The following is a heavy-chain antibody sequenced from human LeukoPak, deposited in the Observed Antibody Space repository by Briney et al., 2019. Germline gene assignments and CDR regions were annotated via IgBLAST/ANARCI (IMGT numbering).Heavy chain of an antibody. J-gene: IGHJ4*02. CDR3: ARDRYYYDSSGYFDY. D-gene: IGHD3-22*01. CDR2: ISSSGSTI. Sequence: GGSLRLSCAASGLTFSSYEMNWVRQAPGKGLEWVSYISSSGSTIYYADSVNGRFTISRDNAKNSLYLQMNSLRAEDTAVYYCARDRYYYDSSGYFDYWGQGTLVTVSS. V-gene: IGHV3-48*03. CDR1: GLTFSSYE.